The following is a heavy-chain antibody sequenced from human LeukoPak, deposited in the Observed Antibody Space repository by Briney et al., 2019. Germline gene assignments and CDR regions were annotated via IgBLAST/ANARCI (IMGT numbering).Heavy chain of an antibody. J-gene: IGHJ3*02. CDR1: GGSISSSSYY. V-gene: IGHV4-39*07. CDR2: INHSGST. CDR3: ARVAAADAFDI. Sequence: SETLSLTCTVSGGSISSSSYYWGWIRQPPGKGLEWIGEINHSGSTNYNPSLKSRVTISVDTSKNQFSLKLSSVTAADTAVYYCARVAAADAFDIWGQGTMVTVSS. D-gene: IGHD2-2*01.